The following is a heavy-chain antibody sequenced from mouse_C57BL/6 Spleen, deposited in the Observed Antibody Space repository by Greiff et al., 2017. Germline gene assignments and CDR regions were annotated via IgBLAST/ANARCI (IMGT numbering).Heavy chain of an antibody. J-gene: IGHJ4*01. D-gene: IGHD1-1*01. V-gene: IGHV1-81*01. CDR1: GYTFTSYG. Sequence: QVQLKESGAELARPGASVKLSCKASGYTFTSYGISWVKQRTGQGLEWIGEIYPRSGNTYYNEKFKGKATLTADKSSSTAYMELRSLTSEDSAVYFCARFMMDYWGQGTSVTVSS. CDR3: ARFMMDY. CDR2: IYPRSGNT.